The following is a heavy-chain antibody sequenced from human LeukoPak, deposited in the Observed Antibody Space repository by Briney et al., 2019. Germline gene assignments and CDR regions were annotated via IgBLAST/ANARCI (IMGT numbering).Heavy chain of an antibody. CDR1: GGSISSYY. J-gene: IGHJ3*02. CDR2: IYYSGST. D-gene: IGHD6-13*01. V-gene: IGHV4-59*01. Sequence: PSETLSLTCTVSGGSISSYYWSWIRQPPGKGLEWIGYIYYSGSTNYNPSLKSRVTISVDTSKNQFSLKLSSVTAADTAVYYCARVHRTTGYSSSWYWENEWGSGGCVDAFDIWGQGTMVTVSS. CDR3: ARVHRTTGYSSSWYWENEWGSGGCVDAFDI.